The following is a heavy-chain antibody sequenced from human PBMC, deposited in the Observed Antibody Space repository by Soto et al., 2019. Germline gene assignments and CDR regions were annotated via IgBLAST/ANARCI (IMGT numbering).Heavy chain of an antibody. CDR2: ISGDGSKT. Sequence: GSLRLSCAASGFTFINSAMSWVRQAPGKGLEWVSGISGDGSKTYYTDSVKGRFTISRDNSKNMLYLQMYSLRPEDTAVYYCARGSSDLIIVPGGDSWGQGNLVTVSS. J-gene: IGHJ4*02. CDR3: ARGSSDLIIVPGGDS. V-gene: IGHV3-23*01. D-gene: IGHD2-2*01. CDR1: GFTFINSA.